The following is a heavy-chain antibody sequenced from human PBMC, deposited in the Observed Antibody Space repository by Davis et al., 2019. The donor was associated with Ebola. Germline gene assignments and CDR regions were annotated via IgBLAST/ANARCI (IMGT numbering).Heavy chain of an antibody. CDR3: TKGDRDYSSSPFDY. V-gene: IGHV3-21*01. J-gene: IGHJ4*02. D-gene: IGHD3-22*01. CDR2: ISSSSSYI. CDR1: GFTFSSYS. Sequence: GESLKISCAASGFTFSSYSMNWVRQAPGKGLEWVSSISSSSSYIYYADSVKGRFTISRDNAKNSLYLQMNSLRAEDTALYSCTKGDRDYSSSPFDYWGQGTLVTVSS.